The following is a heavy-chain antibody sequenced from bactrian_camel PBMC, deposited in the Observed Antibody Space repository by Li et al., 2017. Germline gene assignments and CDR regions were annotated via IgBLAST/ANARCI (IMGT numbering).Heavy chain of an antibody. CDR1: GYNPCSYE. CDR2: IDSDGLT. V-gene: IGHV3S53*01. D-gene: IGHD2*01. Sequence: HVQLVESGGGSVQTGGSLRLSCAYSGYNPCSYEMSWYRQAPGKQREYVGSIDSDGLTWYPDSVKDRFTISRDNAKNTVYLQMNSLKPEDTAMYYCAANPFWTYGAICSYTRPADFGYWGQGTQVTVS. CDR3: AANPFWTYGAICSYTRPADFGY. J-gene: IGHJ6*01.